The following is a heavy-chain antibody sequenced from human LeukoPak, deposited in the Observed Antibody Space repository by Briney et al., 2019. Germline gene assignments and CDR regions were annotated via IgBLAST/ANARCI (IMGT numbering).Heavy chain of an antibody. CDR2: IYYSGST. Sequence: KSSETLSLTCTVSGGSISSGDYYWSWIRQPPGKGLEWVGYIYYSGSTYYNPSLKSRVTISVDTSKNQFSLKLSSVTAADTAVYYCARAPNYYDSSGSFDYWGQGTLVTVSS. V-gene: IGHV4-30-4*01. J-gene: IGHJ4*02. CDR3: ARAPNYYDSSGSFDY. D-gene: IGHD3-22*01. CDR1: GGSISSGDYY.